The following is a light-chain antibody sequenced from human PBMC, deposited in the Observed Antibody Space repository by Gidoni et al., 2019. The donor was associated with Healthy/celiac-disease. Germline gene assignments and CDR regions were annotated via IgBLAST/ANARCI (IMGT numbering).Light chain of an antibody. Sequence: DIQMTQSPSSLSASVGDRVTITCRASQGISNSLAWYQQKPGKAPKLLLYAASRLESGVPSRFSGSGSGTDYTLTISSLQPEDFATYYCQQYYSTPPVTFXXXTKVEIK. V-gene: IGKV1-NL1*01. CDR3: QQYYSTPPVT. CDR2: AAS. J-gene: IGKJ1*01. CDR1: QGISNS.